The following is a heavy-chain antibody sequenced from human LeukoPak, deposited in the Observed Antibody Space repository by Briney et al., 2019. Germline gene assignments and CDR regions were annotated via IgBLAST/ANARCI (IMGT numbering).Heavy chain of an antibody. CDR3: ARGVSYEDS. Sequence: GGSLRLSCAASGFSFNDHSMNWVRQAPGKRLEWLSYISCASSAIYYADSVKGRFTISRDNAKNSLYLQMNSLRAEDTAIYYCARGVSYEDSWGQGTLVTVSS. J-gene: IGHJ4*02. CDR1: GFSFNDHS. D-gene: IGHD3-10*01. V-gene: IGHV3-48*01. CDR2: ISCASSAI.